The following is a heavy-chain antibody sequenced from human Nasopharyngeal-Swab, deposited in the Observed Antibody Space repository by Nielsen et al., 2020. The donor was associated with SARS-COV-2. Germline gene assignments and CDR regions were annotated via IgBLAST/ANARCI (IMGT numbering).Heavy chain of an antibody. CDR3: ARDRITMVRGVISLTNWFDP. J-gene: IGHJ5*02. V-gene: IGHV1-46*01. CDR1: GYTFTSYY. Sequence: ASVKVSCKASGYTFTSYYMQWVRQAPGQGLEWMGIINPSGGSTSYAQKFQGRVTTTRDTSTSTVYMELSSLRSEDTAVYYCARDRITMVRGVISLTNWFDPWGQGTLVTVSS. CDR2: INPSGGST. D-gene: IGHD3-10*01.